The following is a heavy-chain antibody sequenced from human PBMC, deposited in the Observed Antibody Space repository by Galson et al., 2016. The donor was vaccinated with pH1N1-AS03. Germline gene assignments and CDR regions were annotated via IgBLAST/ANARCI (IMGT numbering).Heavy chain of an antibody. V-gene: IGHV3-7*01. CDR1: GFTFSNYW. CDR3: ARYGSSPWFDP. Sequence: SCAASGFTFSNYWMSWVRQAPGKGLEWVANIKEDGSEKSYVDSVKGRFTISRDNSKNSLYLQMNSLRVEDTALYYCARYGSSPWFDPWGQGTPVTVSS. CDR2: IKEDGSEK. J-gene: IGHJ5*02. D-gene: IGHD6-6*01.